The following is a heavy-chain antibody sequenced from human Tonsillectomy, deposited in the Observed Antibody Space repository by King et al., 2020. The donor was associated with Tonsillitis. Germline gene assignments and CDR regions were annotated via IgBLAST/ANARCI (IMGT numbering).Heavy chain of an antibody. V-gene: IGHV3-9*01. Sequence: VQLVESGGGLVQPGRSLRLSCAASGFTFDDYAMHWVRQAPGKGLEWVSGISWNSGSIGYADSVKGRFTISRDNAKNSLYLQMNSLRAEDTALYYCVLGGSYGMPWYYYGMDVWGQGTTVTVSS. CDR3: VLGGSYGMPWYYYGMDV. CDR2: ISWNSGSI. J-gene: IGHJ6*02. CDR1: GFTFDDYA. D-gene: IGHD1-26*01.